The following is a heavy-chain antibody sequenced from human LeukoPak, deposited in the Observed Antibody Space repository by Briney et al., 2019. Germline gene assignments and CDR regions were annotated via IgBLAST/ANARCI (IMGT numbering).Heavy chain of an antibody. CDR1: GYTFTSYG. D-gene: IGHD6-6*01. J-gene: IGHJ6*03. Sequence: ASVKVSCKASGYTFTSYGISWVQQAPGQGLEWMGWISAYNGNTNYAQKLQGRVTMTTDTSTSTAYMELRSLRSDDTAVYYCARAGRPYYYYYMDVWGKGTTVTVSS. CDR2: ISAYNGNT. CDR3: ARAGRPYYYYYMDV. V-gene: IGHV1-18*01.